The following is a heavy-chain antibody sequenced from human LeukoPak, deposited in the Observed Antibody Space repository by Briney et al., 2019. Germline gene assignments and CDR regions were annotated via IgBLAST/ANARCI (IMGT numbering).Heavy chain of an antibody. CDR1: GFNFNTFW. D-gene: IGHD2-2*01. CDR3: ARPRYCSSISCYFHAFDV. J-gene: IGHJ3*01. CDR2: IKEDGSEE. Sequence: GGSLRLSCAASGFNFNTFWMTWVRQAPGKGLEWVANIKEDGSEEYYVDSVKGRFTISRDDAKNSLYLQMNSLRAEDTAVYYCARPRYCSSISCYFHAFDVWGQGTMVTVSS. V-gene: IGHV3-7*01.